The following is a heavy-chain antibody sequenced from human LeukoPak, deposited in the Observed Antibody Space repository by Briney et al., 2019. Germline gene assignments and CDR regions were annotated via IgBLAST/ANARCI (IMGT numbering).Heavy chain of an antibody. CDR2: ISGDGSIT. CDR3: ARGPGAFDI. D-gene: IGHD2-2*01. CDR1: GFTISGYW. Sequence: PGGSLRLSCAASGFTISGYWMHWVRQAPGKGLVWVSRISGDGSITAYADSVKGRFTISRDNAKNTLYLQMNSLRAEDTAVYYCARGPGAFDIWGQGTMVTVSS. J-gene: IGHJ3*02. V-gene: IGHV3-74*01.